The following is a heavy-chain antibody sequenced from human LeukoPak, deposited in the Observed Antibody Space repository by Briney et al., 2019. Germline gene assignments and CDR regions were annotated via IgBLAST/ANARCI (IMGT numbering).Heavy chain of an antibody. CDR2: MNPNSGNT. V-gene: IGHV1-8*03. D-gene: IGHD6-13*01. J-gene: IGHJ4*02. Sequence: ASVKVSCKASGYTFTSYDINWVRQATGQGLEWMGWMNPNSGNTGYAQKFQGRVTITRNTSISTAYMELRSLRSDDTAVYYCARGITAAGSYYFDYWGQGTLVTVSS. CDR1: GYTFTSYD. CDR3: ARGITAAGSYYFDY.